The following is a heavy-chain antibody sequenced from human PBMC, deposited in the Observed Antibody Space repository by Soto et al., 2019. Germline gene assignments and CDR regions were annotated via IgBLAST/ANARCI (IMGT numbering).Heavy chain of an antibody. CDR3: ASSGVGTTANLGHFDY. CDR1: GGTFSSYA. D-gene: IGHD4-4*01. Sequence: QVQLVQSGAEVKKPGSSVKVSCKASGGTFSSYAISWVRQAPGQGLEWMGGIIPIFGTANYAQKFQGRVTISADECTCTAYMGLSSPRSEDTAVYYCASSGVGTTANLGHFDYWGQGSLVTVSS. CDR2: IIPIFGTA. J-gene: IGHJ4*02. V-gene: IGHV1-69*01.